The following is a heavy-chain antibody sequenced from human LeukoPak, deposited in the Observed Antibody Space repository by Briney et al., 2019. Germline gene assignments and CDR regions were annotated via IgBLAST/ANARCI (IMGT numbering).Heavy chain of an antibody. CDR3: ARETDCSSTSCYAGSDY. CDR1: GFTFSSYW. CDR2: INSDGSST. V-gene: IGHV3-74*01. J-gene: IGHJ4*02. D-gene: IGHD2-2*01. Sequence: GGSLRLSCAASGFTFSSYWMHWVRQAPGKGLVWVSRINSDGSSTSYADSVKGRFTISRDNAKNTLYLQMNSLRAEDTAVYYCARETDCSSTSCYAGSDYWGQGSLVTVSS.